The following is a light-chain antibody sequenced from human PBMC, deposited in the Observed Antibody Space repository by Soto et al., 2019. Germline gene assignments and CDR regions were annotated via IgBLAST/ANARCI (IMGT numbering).Light chain of an antibody. Sequence: QSVLTQPPSASGSPGQSVTISCTGTSGDIGGYDYVSWYQQHPGKAPKLMIYEVTKRPLGVPDRFSGSKSGNTASLTVSGLQAEDEADYYCSSYAGSNNPYVFETGTKVTVL. V-gene: IGLV2-8*01. CDR2: EVT. J-gene: IGLJ1*01. CDR1: SGDIGGYDY. CDR3: SSYAGSNNPYV.